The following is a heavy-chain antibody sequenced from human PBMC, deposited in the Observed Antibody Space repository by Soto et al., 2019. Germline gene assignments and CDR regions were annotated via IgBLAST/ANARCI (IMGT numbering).Heavy chain of an antibody. CDR3: ARHPAIAFHPTYFDS. D-gene: IGHD2-21*01. V-gene: IGHV4-39*01. CDR2: IYYSRST. J-gene: IGHJ4*02. Sequence: SETLSLPCPLSGASITHRYYYWGWVRQPPGKGLEWIGSIYYSRSTYYNPSLKSRVTISLDTSMHQFPLHLRSVSAAASPGYFCARHPAIAFHPTYFDSWGQGTLVTVSS. CDR1: GASITHRYYY.